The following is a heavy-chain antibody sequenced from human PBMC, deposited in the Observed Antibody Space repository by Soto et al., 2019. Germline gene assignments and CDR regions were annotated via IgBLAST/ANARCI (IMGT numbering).Heavy chain of an antibody. CDR1: GYTFATNW. Sequence: PGESLKISCKGSGYTFATNWIGWVRQTPGKGLEWMGIIYPGDSDTRYSPSFQGQVTISVDKSISTAYLQWNSLKASDTAMYYCARSDYGGNLYYFDYWGQGTLVTVSS. J-gene: IGHJ4*02. D-gene: IGHD4-17*01. V-gene: IGHV5-51*01. CDR3: ARSDYGGNLYYFDY. CDR2: IYPGDSDT.